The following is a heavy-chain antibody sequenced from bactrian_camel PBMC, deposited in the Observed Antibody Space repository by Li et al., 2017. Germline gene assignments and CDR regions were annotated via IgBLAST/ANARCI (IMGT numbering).Heavy chain of an antibody. D-gene: IGHD4*01. CDR3: ANSRERYSDYVHVY. Sequence: HVQLVESGGGSVQAGGSLRLSCAASGFTFSSIHMSWVRQAPGKGLEWVSSIYSDSSNIYYADSVKGRFTISRDNAKNTLYLHLNSLKTEDTAMYYCANSRERYSDYVHVYWGQGTQVTVS. J-gene: IGHJ4*01. V-gene: IGHV3-2*01. CDR2: IYSDSSNI. CDR1: GFTFSSIH.